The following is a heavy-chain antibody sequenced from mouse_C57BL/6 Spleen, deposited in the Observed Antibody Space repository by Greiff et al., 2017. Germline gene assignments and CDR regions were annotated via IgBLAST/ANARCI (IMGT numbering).Heavy chain of an antibody. Sequence: EVNVVESGGGLVKPGGSLKLSCAASGFTFSDYGMHWVRQAPEKGLEWVAYISSGSSTIYYADTVTGRFTISRDNAKNTLFLQMTSLRSEDTAMYYCARGLRHYYAMDYWGQGTSVTVSS. V-gene: IGHV5-17*01. J-gene: IGHJ4*01. D-gene: IGHD2-4*01. CDR2: ISSGSSTI. CDR3: ARGLRHYYAMDY. CDR1: GFTFSDYG.